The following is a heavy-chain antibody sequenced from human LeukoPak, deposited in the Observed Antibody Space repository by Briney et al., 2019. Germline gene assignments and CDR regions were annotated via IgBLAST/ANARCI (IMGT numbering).Heavy chain of an antibody. V-gene: IGHV3-7*01. D-gene: IGHD6-19*01. CDR2: IKQDGSEK. J-gene: IGHJ1*01. CDR1: GFTFSSYW. CDR3: ALISGWYVRGYFQH. Sequence: PGGSLRLSCAASGFTFSSYWMSWVRQAPGKGLEWVANIKQDGSEKYYVDSVKGRFTISRDNAKNSLYLQMNSLRADDTAVYYCALISGWYVRGYFQHWGQGTLVTVSS.